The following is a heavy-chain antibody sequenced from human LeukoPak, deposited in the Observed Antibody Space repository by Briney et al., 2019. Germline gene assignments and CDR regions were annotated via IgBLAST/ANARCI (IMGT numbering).Heavy chain of an antibody. CDR2: ISGSGGST. CDR3: AKGYCSGGSCYHYYYYGMDV. Sequence: GGSLRLSCAASGFTFSSYAMSWVRQAPWKGLEWVSAISGSGGSTYYADSVKGRFTISRDNSKNTLYLQMNSLRAEDTAVYYCAKGYCSGGSCYHYYYYGMDVWGQGTTVTVSS. CDR1: GFTFSSYA. D-gene: IGHD2-15*01. J-gene: IGHJ6*02. V-gene: IGHV3-23*01.